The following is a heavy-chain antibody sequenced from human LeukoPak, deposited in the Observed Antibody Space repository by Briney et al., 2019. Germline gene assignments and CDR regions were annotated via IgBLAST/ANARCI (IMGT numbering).Heavy chain of an antibody. CDR2: IYPGDSDT. J-gene: IGHJ6*03. Sequence: TRGESLQISCKGSGYSFTSYWIGWVRQLPGKGLEWMGIIYPGDSDTRYSPSFQGQVTISADKSISTAYLQWSSLKASDTAMYYCARHRLYGDYANYYYYYMDVWGKGTTVTVSS. CDR3: ARHRLYGDYANYYYYYMDV. V-gene: IGHV5-51*01. D-gene: IGHD4-17*01. CDR1: GYSFTSYW.